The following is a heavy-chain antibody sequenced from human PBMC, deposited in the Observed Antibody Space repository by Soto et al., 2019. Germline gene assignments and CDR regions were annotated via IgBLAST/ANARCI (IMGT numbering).Heavy chain of an antibody. CDR1: GGSIRSPSYN. Sequence: SETLSLTCTVSGGSIRSPSYNWGWVRQPPGKGPEWIGSLHYGGSTHYNPSLKSRLTISVDRSKNQFTLQLTSVTVEDTAVYYCATSYGNAWYTYWGHGTQVTVSS. CDR2: LHYGGST. D-gene: IGHD6-13*01. J-gene: IGHJ4*01. V-gene: IGHV4-39*06. CDR3: ATSYGNAWYTY.